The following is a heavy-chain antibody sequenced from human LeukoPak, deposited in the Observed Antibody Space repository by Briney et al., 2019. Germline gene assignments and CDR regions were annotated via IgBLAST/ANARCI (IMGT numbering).Heavy chain of an antibody. Sequence: GGSLRLSCTASGFTFSSYAMSWVRQAPGKGLEWVSAISGSGGSTYFADSVKGRFTISRDNSKNTLYLQMNSLRAEDTAVYYCAKTSGYRRFDPWGQGTLVTVSS. J-gene: IGHJ5*02. CDR1: GFTFSSYA. CDR3: AKTSGYRRFDP. V-gene: IGHV3-23*01. CDR2: ISGSGGST. D-gene: IGHD5-12*01.